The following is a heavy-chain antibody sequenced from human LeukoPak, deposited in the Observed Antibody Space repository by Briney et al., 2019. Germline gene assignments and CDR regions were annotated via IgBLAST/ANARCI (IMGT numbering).Heavy chain of an antibody. Sequence: GGFLRLSCAASGFTFSSFSMNWVRQPPGKGLEWVSSISSSSGYINYAASVKGRFTISRDNAKNSLYLQMRSLTAEDTAVYYCARDQPSTLRFLDPRGQGTLVTVSS. D-gene: IGHD3-3*01. J-gene: IGHJ5*02. CDR3: ARDQPSTLRFLDP. CDR1: GFTFSSFS. V-gene: IGHV3-21*01. CDR2: ISSSSGYI.